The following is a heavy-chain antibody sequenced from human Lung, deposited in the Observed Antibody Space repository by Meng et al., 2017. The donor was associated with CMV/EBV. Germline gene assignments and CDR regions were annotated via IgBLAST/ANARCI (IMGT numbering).Heavy chain of an antibody. CDR1: GYFFTGHF. D-gene: IGHD1-14*01. CDR3: ARAQDTTSADYYNYGIDV. CDR2: INPNSGGT. J-gene: IGHJ6*02. V-gene: IGHV1-2*02. Sequence: SXXVSXXASGYFFTGHFVHWVRQAPGQGLEWMGWINPNSGGTKYTQKFQGRVTMTRDTSISTVYMELSGLRSDDTAMYYCARAQDTTSADYYNYGIDVWXQGTTVTVSS.